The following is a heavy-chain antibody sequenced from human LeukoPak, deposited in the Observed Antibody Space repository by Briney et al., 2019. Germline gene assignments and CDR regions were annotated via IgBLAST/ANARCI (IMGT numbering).Heavy chain of an antibody. CDR1: GYSFTSYW. CDR3: ARHAYYSSSSKLWFDP. Sequence: GASLKISWKGSGYSFTSYWIGWVRQMPGKGLKWMGIIYPGDSDTRYSPSFQGQVTISADKSINTAYLQWRSLKASDTAMYYCARHAYYSSSSKLWFDPWGQGTLVTVSS. CDR2: IYPGDSDT. D-gene: IGHD6-6*01. J-gene: IGHJ5*02. V-gene: IGHV5-51*01.